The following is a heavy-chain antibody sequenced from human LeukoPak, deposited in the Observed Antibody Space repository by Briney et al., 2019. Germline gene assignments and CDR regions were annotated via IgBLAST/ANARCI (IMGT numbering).Heavy chain of an antibody. CDR1: GYTFTSYA. D-gene: IGHD5-18*01. Sequence: ASVKVSCKASGYTFTSYAMHWVRQAPGQRLEWMGWINAGNGNTKYSQEFQGRVTITADESTSTAYMELSSLRSEDTAVYYCASHLLAPYSYGSYYYYMDVWGKGTTVTISS. J-gene: IGHJ6*03. V-gene: IGHV1-3*03. CDR3: ASHLLAPYSYGSYYYYMDV. CDR2: INAGNGNT.